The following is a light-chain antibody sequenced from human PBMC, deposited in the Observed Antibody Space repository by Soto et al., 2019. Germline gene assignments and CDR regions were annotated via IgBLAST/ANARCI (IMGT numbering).Light chain of an antibody. CDR2: RAD. V-gene: IGLV1-47*01. J-gene: IGLJ2*01. CDR1: SANIGSNY. CDR3: AAWDDTVNGLV. Sequence: QSVLTQSPSASGTPGQRVTISCSGSSANIGSNYVYWYQQFPGTAPRLLIYRADQRPSGVPDRFSGPKSGTSASLAISGLRSEDEAAYYCAAWDDTVNGLVFGGGTKVTVL.